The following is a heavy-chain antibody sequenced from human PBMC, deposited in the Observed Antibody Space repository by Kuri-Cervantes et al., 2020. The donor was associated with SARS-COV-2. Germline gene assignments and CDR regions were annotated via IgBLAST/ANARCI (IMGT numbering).Heavy chain of an antibody. J-gene: IGHJ6*02. CDR3: ARDPRITIFGVVTPPYYYGMDV. V-gene: IGHV3-30-3*01. CDR2: ISYDGSNK. D-gene: IGHD3-3*01. CDR1: GFTFSSYA. Sequence: GESLKISCAASGFTFSSYAMHWVRQAPGKGLEWVAVISYDGSNKYYADSVKGRLTISRDNSKNTLYLQMNSLRAEDTAVYYCARDPRITIFGVVTPPYYYGMDVWGQATTVTVSS.